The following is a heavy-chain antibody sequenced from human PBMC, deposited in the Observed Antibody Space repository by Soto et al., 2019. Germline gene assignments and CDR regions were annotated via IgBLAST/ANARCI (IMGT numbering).Heavy chain of an antibody. Sequence: QVQLVQSGAEVKKPGSSGKVSCKVSCGTFSSYAISWERQAPELGLEWMGGIIPIFGTANYAQKFQGRVTITADESTSTAYMELSSLRSEDTAVYYCARNGGPLGSYYYGMDVWGQGTTVTVSS. V-gene: IGHV1-69*12. CDR1: CGTFSSYA. CDR3: ARNGGPLGSYYYGMDV. J-gene: IGHJ6*02. CDR2: IIPIFGTA. D-gene: IGHD3-16*01.